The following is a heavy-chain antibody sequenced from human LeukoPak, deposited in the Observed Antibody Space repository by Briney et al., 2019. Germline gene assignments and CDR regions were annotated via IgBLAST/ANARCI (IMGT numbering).Heavy chain of an antibody. V-gene: IGHV3-30-3*01. D-gene: IGHD2-2*01. CDR3: ARSRSPLPVEFDY. J-gene: IGHJ4*02. CDR1: GFTFSSYA. Sequence: GGSLRLSCAASGFTFSSYAMHWVRQAPGKGLEWVAVISYDGSNKYYADSVKGRFTISRDNSKNTLCLQMNSLRAEDTAVYHCARSRSPLPVEFDYWGQGTLVTVSS. CDR2: ISYDGSNK.